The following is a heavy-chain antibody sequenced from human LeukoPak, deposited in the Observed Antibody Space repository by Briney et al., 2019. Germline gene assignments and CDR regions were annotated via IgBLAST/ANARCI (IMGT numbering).Heavy chain of an antibody. D-gene: IGHD3-10*01. J-gene: IGHJ2*01. CDR1: GFSLSNYW. Sequence: GGSLRLSCAASGFSLSNYWMSWVRQAPGKGLEWVSAITGSGGRTYYADSVKGRFTISRDNSRDRLYLETNSLRAEDTAVYYCARDRMGAIMYFDVWGRGTLVTVSS. CDR3: ARDRMGAIMYFDV. V-gene: IGHV3-23*01. CDR2: ITGSGGRT.